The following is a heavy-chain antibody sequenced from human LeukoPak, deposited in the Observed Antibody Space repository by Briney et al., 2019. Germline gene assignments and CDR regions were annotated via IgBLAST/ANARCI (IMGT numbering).Heavy chain of an antibody. D-gene: IGHD5-12*01. CDR1: GYTFTGYY. V-gene: IGHV1-2*02. CDR3: ARYSGYDYSLDY. J-gene: IGHJ4*02. CDR2: INPNSGGT. Sequence: ASVKVSCKASGYTFTGYYMHWVRQAPGQGLEWMGWINPNSGGTNYAQKFQGRVTMTRDTSISTAYMELSRLRSDDMAVYYCARYSGYDYSLDYWGQGTLVTVSS.